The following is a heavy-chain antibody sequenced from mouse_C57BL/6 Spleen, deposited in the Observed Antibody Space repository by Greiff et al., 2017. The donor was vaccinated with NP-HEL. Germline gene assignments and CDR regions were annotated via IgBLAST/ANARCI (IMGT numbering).Heavy chain of an antibody. J-gene: IGHJ1*03. CDR3: ARELYYGSSSYWYFDV. Sequence: VQLQQSGAELVRPGASVKLSCKASGYTFTDYYINWVKQRPGQGLEWIARIYPGSGNTYYNEKFKGKATLTAEKSSSTAYMQLSSLTSEDSAVYCCARELYYGSSSYWYFDVWGTGTTVTVSS. V-gene: IGHV1-76*01. CDR2: IYPGSGNT. D-gene: IGHD1-1*01. CDR1: GYTFTDYY.